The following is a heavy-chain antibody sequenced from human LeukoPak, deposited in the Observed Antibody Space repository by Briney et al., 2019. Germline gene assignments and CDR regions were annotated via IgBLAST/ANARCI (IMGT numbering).Heavy chain of an antibody. J-gene: IGHJ4*02. V-gene: IGHV3-11*06. CDR3: ASSSSWYIFDY. CDR1: GFTFSDYY. Sequence: GGSLRLSCAAPGFTFSDYYMSWIRQAPGKGLEWVSYISSSSSYTNYADSVKGRFTISRDNAKNSLYLQMNSLRAEDTAVYYCASSSSWYIFDYWGQGTLVTVSS. CDR2: ISSSSSYT. D-gene: IGHD6-13*01.